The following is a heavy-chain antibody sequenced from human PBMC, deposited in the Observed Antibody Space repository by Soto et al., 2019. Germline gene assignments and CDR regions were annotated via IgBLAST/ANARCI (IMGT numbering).Heavy chain of an antibody. J-gene: IGHJ6*02. D-gene: IGHD3-3*01. Sequence: EVQLVESGGGLVKPGGSLRLSCAASGFTFSSYSMNWVRQAPGKGLEWVSSISSSSSYIYYADSVKGRFTISRDNAKNSLYLQMNSRRAEDTAVYYCARDLRRGGIFGVVNYYYGMDVWGQGTTVTVSS. CDR1: GFTFSSYS. CDR2: ISSSSSYI. V-gene: IGHV3-21*01. CDR3: ARDLRRGGIFGVVNYYYGMDV.